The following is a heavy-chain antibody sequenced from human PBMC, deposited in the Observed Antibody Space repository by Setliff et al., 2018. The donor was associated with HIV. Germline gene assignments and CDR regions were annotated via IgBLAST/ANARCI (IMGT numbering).Heavy chain of an antibody. Sequence: ETLSLTCTVSGGSISIHYWSWIRQPPGKGLEWIGSIYYSGSTNYNPSLKSRVTISVDTSKNQFSLKLTCVTAADTAVYYCARGHCSGTNCYGVDYYGMDVWGQGTTVTVSS. J-gene: IGHJ6*02. CDR2: IYYSGST. D-gene: IGHD2-2*01. CDR3: ARGHCSGTNCYGVDYYGMDV. CDR1: GGSISIHY. V-gene: IGHV4-59*11.